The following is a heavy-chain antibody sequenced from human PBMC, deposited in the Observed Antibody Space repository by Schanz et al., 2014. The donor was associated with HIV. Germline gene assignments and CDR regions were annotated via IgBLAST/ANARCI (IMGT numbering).Heavy chain of an antibody. J-gene: IGHJ5*02. V-gene: IGHV3-53*01. CDR1: GFSVSDYY. Sequence: EVQLVESGGGLIHPGGSLRLSCAISGFSVSDYYMNWVRQAPGKGLEWVSLIYNSGGAYYADSVKGRFTVSRDNSKNMLYLQMNSLRAEDTAVYYCAREYYSRNWNWFDPWGQGTLVTVSS. CDR2: IYNSGGA. CDR3: AREYYSRNWNWFDP. D-gene: IGHD6-13*01.